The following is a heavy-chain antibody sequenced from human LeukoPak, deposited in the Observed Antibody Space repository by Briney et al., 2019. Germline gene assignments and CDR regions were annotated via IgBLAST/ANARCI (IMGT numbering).Heavy chain of an antibody. V-gene: IGHV1-18*01. CDR1: GYTFTSYG. D-gene: IGHD3-22*01. CDR2: ISAYNGNT. CDR3: ARAVDSSGYYPHNWFGP. Sequence: ASVKVSCKASGYTFTSYGISWVRQAPGQGLEWMGWISAYNGNTNYAQKLQGRVTMTTDTSTSTAYMELRSLRSDDTAVYYCARAVDSSGYYPHNWFGPWGQGTLVTVSS. J-gene: IGHJ5*02.